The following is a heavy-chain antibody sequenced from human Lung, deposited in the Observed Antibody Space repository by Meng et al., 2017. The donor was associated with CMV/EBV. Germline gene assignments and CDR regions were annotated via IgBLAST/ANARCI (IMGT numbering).Heavy chain of an antibody. CDR2: IYWNDDK. V-gene: IGHV2-5*01. D-gene: IGHD5-24*01. Sequence: SGXXLVXPTQSLTLTCTVSGFSLSTSGVGVGWSRQPPGKALEWLALIYWNDDKRYSPSLKSRLTITKDTSKNQVVLTMTNIDPVDTATYYSADIRGIEMSTDFDYWXQGTXVTVSS. CDR1: GFSLSTSGVG. CDR3: ADIRGIEMSTDFDY. J-gene: IGHJ4*03.